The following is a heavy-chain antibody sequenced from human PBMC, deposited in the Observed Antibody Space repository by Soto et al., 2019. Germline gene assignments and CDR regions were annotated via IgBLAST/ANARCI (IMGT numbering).Heavy chain of an antibody. D-gene: IGHD3-10*01. V-gene: IGHV1-18*01. CDR1: GYTFTSYG. J-gene: IGHJ4*02. Sequence: ASVKVSCKASGYTFTSYGISWVRQAPGQGLEWMGWISAYNGNTNYAQKLQGRVTMTTDTSTSTAYMELRSLRSDDTAVYYCARLRPPYGSGSYIFDYWGQGTLVTISS. CDR3: ARLRPPYGSGSYIFDY. CDR2: ISAYNGNT.